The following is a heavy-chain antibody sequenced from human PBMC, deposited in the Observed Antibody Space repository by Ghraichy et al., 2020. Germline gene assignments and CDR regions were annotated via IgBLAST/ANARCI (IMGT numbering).Heavy chain of an antibody. Sequence: SETLSLTCAVYGGSFSGYYWTWIRQPPGRGLEWIGEINQSGSTNYNPSLESRITMSVDTSKNQFSLKLTSVTAADTAVYYCARGVFLGDYIWGNYRTYNWFDSWGRGTLVTVSS. CDR2: INQSGST. CDR3: ARGVFLGDYIWGNYRTYNWFDS. J-gene: IGHJ5*01. CDR1: GGSFSGYY. V-gene: IGHV4-34*01. D-gene: IGHD3-16*02.